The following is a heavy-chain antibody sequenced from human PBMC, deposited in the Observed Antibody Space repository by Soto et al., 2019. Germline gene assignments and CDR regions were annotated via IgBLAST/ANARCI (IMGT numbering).Heavy chain of an antibody. V-gene: IGHV3-30*18. D-gene: IGHD3-22*01. J-gene: IGHJ4*02. CDR1: GFTFSSYG. Sequence: QVQLVETGGGVVQPGRSLRLSCAASGFTFSSYGMHWVRQAPGKGLEWVAVISYDGSNKYYADSVKGRFTISRDNSKNTLYLQMNSLKAEDTAVYYCAKDQGVEHSSGPYFDYWGQGTLVTVSS. CDR3: AKDQGVEHSSGPYFDY. CDR2: ISYDGSNK.